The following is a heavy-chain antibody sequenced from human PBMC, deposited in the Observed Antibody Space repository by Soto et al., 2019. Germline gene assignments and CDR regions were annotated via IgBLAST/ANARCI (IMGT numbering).Heavy chain of an antibody. Sequence: EVQLVESGGGLVQPGGSLRLSCAASGFTFSSYEMNWVRQAPGKGLEWVSDISSDGSNTHYADSVRGRFTISRDNAKYSLYLQMNSLRAEDTAVYYCARDRWDFYGSESYYPYYFDYWGQGALVTVSS. J-gene: IGHJ4*02. CDR2: ISSDGSNT. CDR1: GFTFSSYE. V-gene: IGHV3-48*03. D-gene: IGHD3-10*01. CDR3: ARDRWDFYGSESYYPYYFDY.